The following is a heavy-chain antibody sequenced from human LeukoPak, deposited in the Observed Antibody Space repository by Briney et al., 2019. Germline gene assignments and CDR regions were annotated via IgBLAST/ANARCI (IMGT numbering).Heavy chain of an antibody. Sequence: SETLSLTCIVSGGXISTSSYYWGWIRQPPGMGLEWIGTIHYSGSTNYSPSLKSRVTMSIDTSKNQFSLRLSSVIAADTAVYYCAKHESLIAFDVWGQGTMVTVSS. V-gene: IGHV4-39*01. CDR1: GGXISTSSYY. CDR2: IHYSGST. J-gene: IGHJ3*01. CDR3: AKHESLIAFDV.